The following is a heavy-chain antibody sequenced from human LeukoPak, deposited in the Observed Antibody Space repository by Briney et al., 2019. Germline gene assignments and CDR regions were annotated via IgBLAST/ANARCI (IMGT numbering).Heavy chain of an antibody. D-gene: IGHD6-19*01. CDR1: GYTFTSYG. J-gene: IGHJ6*03. V-gene: IGHV1-18*01. Sequence: AASVKVSCKASGYTFTSYGISWVRQAPGQGLEWMGWISAYNGNTNYAQKLQGRVTMTTDTSTSTAYMELRSLRSDDTAVYYCATHTHQGGWFYYYYYMDVWGKGTTVTVSS. CDR2: ISAYNGNT. CDR3: ATHTHQGGWFYYYYYMDV.